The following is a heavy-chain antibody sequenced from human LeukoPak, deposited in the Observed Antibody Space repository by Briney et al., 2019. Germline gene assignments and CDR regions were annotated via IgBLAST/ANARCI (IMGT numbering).Heavy chain of an antibody. CDR3: AKPDTETDIVVVVAAPPPFDY. CDR1: GFTFSSYG. CDR2: ISYDGSNK. Sequence: QPGRSLRLSCAASGFTFSSYGMHWVRQAPGKGLKWVAVISYDGSNKYYADSVKGRFTISRDNSKNTLYLQMNSLRAEDTAVYYCAKPDTETDIVVVVAAPPPFDYWGQGTLVTVSS. J-gene: IGHJ4*02. V-gene: IGHV3-30*18. D-gene: IGHD2-15*01.